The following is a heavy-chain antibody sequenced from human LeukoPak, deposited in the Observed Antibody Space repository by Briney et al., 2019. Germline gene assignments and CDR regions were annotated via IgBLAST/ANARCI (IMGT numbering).Heavy chain of an antibody. Sequence: SETLSLTCTVSDGSISSSSYYWGWIRQPPGKGLEWIGNIYYSGNTYYNPSLKSQVTISVDTSKNQFSLKLSSVTAADTAVYYCRLHRDGYKYYFDYWGQGTLVTVSS. CDR3: RLHRDGYKYYFDY. CDR2: IYYSGNT. J-gene: IGHJ4*02. V-gene: IGHV4-39*07. D-gene: IGHD5-24*01. CDR1: DGSISSSSYY.